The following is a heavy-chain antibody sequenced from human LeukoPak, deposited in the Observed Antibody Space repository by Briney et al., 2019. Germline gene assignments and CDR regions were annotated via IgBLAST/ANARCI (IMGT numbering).Heavy chain of an antibody. Sequence: GASVKVSCKASGYTFTGYYMHWVRQAPGQGLEWMGWINPNSGGTNYAQKFQGRVTMTRDTSISTAYMELSRLRSDDTAVYYCARDVEQGPGFVAFDIWGQGTMVTVSS. D-gene: IGHD1/OR15-1a*01. V-gene: IGHV1-2*02. CDR2: INPNSGGT. CDR1: GYTFTGYY. J-gene: IGHJ3*02. CDR3: ARDVEQGPGFVAFDI.